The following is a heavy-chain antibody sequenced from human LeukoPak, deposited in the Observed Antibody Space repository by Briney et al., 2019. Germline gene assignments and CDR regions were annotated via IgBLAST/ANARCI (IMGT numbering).Heavy chain of an antibody. Sequence: PGRSLRLSCEASGFTFSSYGMPWVRQAPGKGLEWVAVIWYDGSNKYYADSVKGRFTISRDNSKNTLYLQMNSLRAEDTAVYYCARDRLSGYSSFDIWGQGTMVTVSS. J-gene: IGHJ3*02. D-gene: IGHD5-18*01. V-gene: IGHV3-33*01. CDR1: GFTFSSYG. CDR3: ARDRLSGYSSFDI. CDR2: IWYDGSNK.